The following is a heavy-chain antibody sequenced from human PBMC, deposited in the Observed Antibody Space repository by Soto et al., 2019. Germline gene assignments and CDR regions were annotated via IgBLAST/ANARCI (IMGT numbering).Heavy chain of an antibody. CDR3: ARVGDIVVVPAAMYSFDI. D-gene: IGHD2-2*01. CDR2: IYSGGST. J-gene: IGHJ3*02. Sequence: EVRLVESGGGLVQPGGSLRLSCAASGFTVSSNYMSWVRQAPGKGLEWVSVIYSGGSTYYADSVKGRFTISRDNSKNTLYLQMNSLRAEDTAVYYCARVGDIVVVPAAMYSFDIWGQGTMVTVSS. CDR1: GFTVSSNY. V-gene: IGHV3-66*01.